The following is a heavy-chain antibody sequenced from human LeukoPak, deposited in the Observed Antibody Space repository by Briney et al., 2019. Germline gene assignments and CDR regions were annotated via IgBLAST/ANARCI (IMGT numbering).Heavy chain of an antibody. J-gene: IGHJ4*02. V-gene: IGHV4-59*01. D-gene: IGHD3-22*01. CDR3: ARGPNYYDSSGSHYRD. CDR2: VHYSGTA. CDR1: DGSITNYD. Sequence: SETLSLTCTVSDGSITNYDWSWVRQPPGKGLEFIGHVHYSGTANYNPSLRSRVTISIDTSKKHFFLKLKSVTAADTAVYYCARGPNYYDSSGSHYRDWGQGTLVTVSS.